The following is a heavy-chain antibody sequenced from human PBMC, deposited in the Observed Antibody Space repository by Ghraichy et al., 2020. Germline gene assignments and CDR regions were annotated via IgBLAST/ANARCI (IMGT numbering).Heavy chain of an antibody. D-gene: IGHD4-11*01. J-gene: IGHJ3*02. CDR1: GDSITSYY. Sequence: SETLSLICTVSGDSITSYYWNWIRQPPGKGLEWIGNIHYSGSTNYNPSLKSRVTISVDTSKNQFSLKLTSVTAADTAVYYCARGLRPNTNYDDAFDIWGQGTMVTVSS. V-gene: IGHV4-59*01. CDR2: IHYSGST. CDR3: ARGLRPNTNYDDAFDI.